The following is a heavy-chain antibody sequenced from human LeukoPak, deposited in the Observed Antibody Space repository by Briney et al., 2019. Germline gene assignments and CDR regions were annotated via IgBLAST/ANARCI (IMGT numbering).Heavy chain of an antibody. D-gene: IGHD1-14*01. Sequence: SVKVSCTASGGTFSSYAISWVRQAPGQGLEWMGGIIPIFGTANYAQKFQGRVTITADESTSTAYMELSSLRSEDTAVYYCARDHYHHLYFDYWGQGTLVTVSS. J-gene: IGHJ4*02. CDR3: ARDHYHHLYFDY. CDR1: GGTFSSYA. V-gene: IGHV1-69*13. CDR2: IIPIFGTA.